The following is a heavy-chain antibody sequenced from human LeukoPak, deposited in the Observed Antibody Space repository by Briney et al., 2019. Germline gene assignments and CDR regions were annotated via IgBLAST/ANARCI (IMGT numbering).Heavy chain of an antibody. V-gene: IGHV1-69*04. CDR1: GGTFSSYA. CDR3: AIRIAAAAGEQSQYYFDY. J-gene: IGHJ4*02. Sequence: GASVKVSCKASGGTFSSYAISWVRQAPGQGLEWMGRIIPILGIANYAQKFQGRVTITADKSTSTAYMELSSLRSEDTAVYYCAIRIAAAAGEQSQYYFDYWGQGTLVTVSS. CDR2: IIPILGIA. D-gene: IGHD6-13*01.